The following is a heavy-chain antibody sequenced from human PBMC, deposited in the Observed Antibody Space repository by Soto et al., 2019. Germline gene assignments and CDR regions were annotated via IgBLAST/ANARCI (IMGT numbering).Heavy chain of an antibody. D-gene: IGHD6-19*01. J-gene: IGHJ5*02. CDR3: ARGHPSGNWFDP. V-gene: IGHV1-8*02. CDR2: MNPNSGNT. Sequence: ASVKVSCKASGGTFSSYAISWVRQATGQGLEWMGWMNPNSGNTGYAQKFQGRVAMTRNTSISTAYMELSSLRSEDTAVYYCARGHPSGNWFDPWGQGTLVTVSS. CDR1: GGTFSSYA.